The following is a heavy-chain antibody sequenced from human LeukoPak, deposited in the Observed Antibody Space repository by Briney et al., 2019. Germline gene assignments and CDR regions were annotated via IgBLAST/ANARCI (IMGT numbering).Heavy chain of an antibody. CDR3: ARVAARRGDY. CDR1: GGSISSSSYY. CDR2: IYYSGST. Sequence: SETLSLTCTVSGGSISSSSYYWGWIRQPPGKGLEWIGSIYYSGSTNYNPSLKSRVTISVDTSKNQFSLKLSSVTAADTAVYYCARVAARRGDYWGQGTLVTVSS. V-gene: IGHV4-39*07. D-gene: IGHD6-6*01. J-gene: IGHJ4*02.